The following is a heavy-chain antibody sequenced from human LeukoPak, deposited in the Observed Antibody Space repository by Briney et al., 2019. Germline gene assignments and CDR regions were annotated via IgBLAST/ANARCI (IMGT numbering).Heavy chain of an antibody. CDR2: IHQSGST. Sequence: SETLSHTCTVSGDSVSSYYWNWIRQPPGKGPEWIGYIHQSGSTNNNPSLRSRVTMSVDTSRNQFSLDLISVTAADTAVYYCARWNDGNHHFDCWGQGTLVTVSA. J-gene: IGHJ4*02. CDR1: GDSVSSYY. D-gene: IGHD1-1*01. CDR3: ARWNDGNHHFDC. V-gene: IGHV4-59*02.